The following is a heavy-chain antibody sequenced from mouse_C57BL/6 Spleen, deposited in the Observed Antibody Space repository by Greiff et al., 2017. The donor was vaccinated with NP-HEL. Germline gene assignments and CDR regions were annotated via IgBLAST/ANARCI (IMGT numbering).Heavy chain of an antibody. CDR2: IDPSDSET. CDR1: GYTFTSYW. CDR3: ARDGSSYGRYFDV. Sequence: QVQLQQPGAELVRPGSSLKLSFKASGYTFTSYWMHWVKQRPIQGLEWIGNIDPSDSETHYNQKFKDKATLTVDKSSSTAYMQLSSLTSEDSAVYYCARDGSSYGRYFDVWGTGTTVTVSS. V-gene: IGHV1-52*01. D-gene: IGHD1-1*01. J-gene: IGHJ1*03.